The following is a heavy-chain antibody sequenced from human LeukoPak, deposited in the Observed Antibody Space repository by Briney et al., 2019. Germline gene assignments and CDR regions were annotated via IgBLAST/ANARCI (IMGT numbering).Heavy chain of an antibody. V-gene: IGHV1-2*02. CDR1: GYTFTGYY. J-gene: IGHJ4*02. D-gene: IGHD6-13*01. CDR3: ARLAAAVETGL. CDR2: INPNSGGT. Sequence: GASVKVSCKASGYTFTGYYMHWVRQAPGQXLXXMGWINPNSGGTNYAQKFQGRVTMTRDTSISTAYMELSRLRSDDTAVYYCARLAAAVETGLWGQGTLVTVSS.